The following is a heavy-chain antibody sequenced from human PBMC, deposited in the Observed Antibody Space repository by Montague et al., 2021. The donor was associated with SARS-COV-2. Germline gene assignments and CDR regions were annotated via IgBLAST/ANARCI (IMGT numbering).Heavy chain of an antibody. Sequence: SETSLTCAVYDGSFSDYSWTWIRQPPGKGLEWIGEINHRGSTNYNPSLQSRVTISVDTSKNQFSLQMTSVTAADTAVYYCARGRQHINMVVVVVTGGEYYFDFWGQGTLVAVSS. CDR1: DGSFSDYS. CDR3: ARGRQHINMVVVVVTGGEYYFDF. J-gene: IGHJ4*02. CDR2: INHRGST. V-gene: IGHV4-34*01. D-gene: IGHD3-22*01.